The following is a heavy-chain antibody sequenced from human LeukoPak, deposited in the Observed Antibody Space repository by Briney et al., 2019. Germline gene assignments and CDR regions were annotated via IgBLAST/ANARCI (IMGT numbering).Heavy chain of an antibody. Sequence: GGSLRLSCAASGFTFSNYSMNWVRQAPGKGLEWVSSISGSSGYIFYADSVKGRFTISRDNAKNSLYLQINSLRAEDTAVYYCARDRAYYDLFRYYYGMDVWGQGTTVTVSS. CDR3: ARDRAYYDLFRYYYGMDV. V-gene: IGHV3-21*01. D-gene: IGHD3-3*01. CDR1: GFTFSNYS. CDR2: ISGSSGYI. J-gene: IGHJ6*02.